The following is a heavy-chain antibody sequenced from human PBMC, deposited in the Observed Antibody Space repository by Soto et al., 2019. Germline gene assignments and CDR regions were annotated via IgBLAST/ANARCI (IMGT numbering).Heavy chain of an antibody. CDR3: ARDHGRGIVDY. D-gene: IGHD3-16*01. CDR2: IYSGGST. CDR1: GFTVSSNY. V-gene: IGHV3-53*01. Sequence: EVQLVESGGGLIQPGGSLRLSCAASGFTVSSNYMSWVRQAPGKGLEWVSVIYSGGSTYYAASVKDRFTISRDNSKNTLYLQRNSLRAEDTAVYYGARDHGRGIVDYWGQGALVTVSS. J-gene: IGHJ4*02.